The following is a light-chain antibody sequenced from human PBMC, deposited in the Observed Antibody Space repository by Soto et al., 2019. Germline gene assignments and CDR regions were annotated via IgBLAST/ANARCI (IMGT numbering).Light chain of an antibody. CDR2: GAS. V-gene: IGKV3-15*01. CDR1: QSVSSN. Sequence: EIVMTQSPGTLSVSPGERDTLSGRARQSVSSNLAWCQQKPGPAPRLILYGASTRATGTPARFSGSGSGTEFTITLSSLQSEDFAVYYCQQYNNWPRTFGQGTKVDIK. J-gene: IGKJ1*01. CDR3: QQYNNWPRT.